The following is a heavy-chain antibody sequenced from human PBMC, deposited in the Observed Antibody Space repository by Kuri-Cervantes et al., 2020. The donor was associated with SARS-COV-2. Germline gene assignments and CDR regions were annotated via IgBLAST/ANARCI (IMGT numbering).Heavy chain of an antibody. J-gene: IGHJ4*02. CDR3: ARGERVRGLMVLFQWRGAGPLDF. Sequence: ASVKVSCKASGYTFTDYYMHWVRQAPGQGLEWMGWINPNSGGTNYAQKFQGWVAMTRDTSLSTAYMELSRLRSDDTAVYYCARGERVRGLMVLFQWRGAGPLDFWGQGTLVTVSS. CDR2: INPNSGGT. CDR1: GYTFTDYY. V-gene: IGHV1-2*04. D-gene: IGHD3-10*01.